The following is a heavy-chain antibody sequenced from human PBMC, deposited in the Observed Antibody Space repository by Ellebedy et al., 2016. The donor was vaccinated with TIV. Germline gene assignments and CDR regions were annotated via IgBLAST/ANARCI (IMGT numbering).Heavy chain of an antibody. CDR3: ARGAAAGFFWYFDL. Sequence: AAPVKVSCKASGYSFINYAMNWVRQAPGQGLEWMGWINTNTGNPTYAQGFTGRFVFSLDTSVSTAYLQISSLKAEDTAVYYCARGAAAGFFWYFDLWGRGTLVTVSS. D-gene: IGHD6-13*01. CDR2: INTNTGNP. CDR1: GYSFINYA. V-gene: IGHV7-4-1*02. J-gene: IGHJ2*01.